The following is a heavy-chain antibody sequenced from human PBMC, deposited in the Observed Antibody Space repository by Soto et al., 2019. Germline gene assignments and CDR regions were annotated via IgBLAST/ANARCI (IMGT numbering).Heavy chain of an antibody. D-gene: IGHD2-2*01. Sequence: VGSLILSCSASGFPFSRYWTHSVRKVPGRGLVWVSHINSDGSRTTYADSVKGRFTSSRDNAKNTVYLQMNSLRAEDTAVYYCARDLSSCSSARCYSYYYGMDVWGQGTRVTVS. J-gene: IGHJ6*02. V-gene: IGHV3-74*01. CDR2: INSDGSRT. CDR1: GFPFSRYW. CDR3: ARDLSSCSSARCYSYYYGMDV.